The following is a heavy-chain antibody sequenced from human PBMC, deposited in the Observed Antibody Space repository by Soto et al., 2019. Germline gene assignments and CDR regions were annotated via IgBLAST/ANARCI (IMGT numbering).Heavy chain of an antibody. V-gene: IGHV1-46*01. CDR1: GYTFTSYY. Sequence: GASVKVSCKASGYTFTSYYMHWVRQAPGQGLEWMGIINPSGGSTNYAQKFQGRVTMTRDTSTSTVYIELSSLRSEDTAVYYCARDPIPYCSGGSCYSSSWFDPWGQGTLVTVSS. J-gene: IGHJ5*02. CDR3: ARDPIPYCSGGSCYSSSWFDP. D-gene: IGHD2-15*01. CDR2: INPSGGST.